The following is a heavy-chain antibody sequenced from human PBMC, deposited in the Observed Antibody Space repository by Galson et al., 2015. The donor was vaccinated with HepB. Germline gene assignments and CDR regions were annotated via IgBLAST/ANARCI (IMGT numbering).Heavy chain of an antibody. CDR3: ARDDYYDSSGPHGY. V-gene: IGHV1-69*13. CDR1: GGTFSSYA. J-gene: IGHJ4*02. Sequence: SVKVSCKASGGTFSSYAISWVRQAPGQGLEWMGGIIPIFGTANYAQKFQGRVTITADESTSTAYMELSSLRSEDTAVYYCARDDYYDSSGPHGYWGQGTLVTVSS. D-gene: IGHD3-22*01. CDR2: IIPIFGTA.